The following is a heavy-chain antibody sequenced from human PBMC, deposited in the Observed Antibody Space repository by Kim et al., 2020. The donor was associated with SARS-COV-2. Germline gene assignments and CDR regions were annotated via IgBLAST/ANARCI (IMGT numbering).Heavy chain of an antibody. Sequence: GGSLRLSCAASGFTFSSYAMHWVRQAPGKGLEWVAAISYDGGNKYYADSVKGRFTISRDNSKNTLYLQMNSLRAEDTAVYYCARPLKLGVVIVFAFDSGGQGTMVTVSS. CDR3: ARPLKLGVVIVFAFDS. CDR2: ISYDGGNK. V-gene: IGHV3-30-3*01. J-gene: IGHJ3*02. CDR1: GFTFSSYA. D-gene: IGHD3-16*02.